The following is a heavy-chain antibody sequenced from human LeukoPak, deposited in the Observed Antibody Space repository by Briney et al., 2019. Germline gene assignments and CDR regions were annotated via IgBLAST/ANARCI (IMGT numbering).Heavy chain of an antibody. Sequence: PGGSLRLSCAASGFTFSNYSMSWVRQAPGKGLEWVSVIYSGGSTYYADSVKGRFTISRDNSKNTLYLQMNSLRAEDTAVYYCARVKAGYYYYMDVWGKGTTVTVSS. V-gene: IGHV3-53*01. CDR3: ARVKAGYYYYMDV. CDR2: IYSGGST. J-gene: IGHJ6*03. D-gene: IGHD3-10*01. CDR1: GFTFSNYS.